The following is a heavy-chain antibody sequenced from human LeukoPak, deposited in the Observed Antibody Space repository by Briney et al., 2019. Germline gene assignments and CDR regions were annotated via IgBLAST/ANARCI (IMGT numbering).Heavy chain of an antibody. D-gene: IGHD6-13*01. Sequence: GASVKVSCKASGGTFSSYAISWVRQAPGQGLEWMGRIIPILGIANYAQKLQGRVTMTTDTSTSTAYMELRSLRSDDTAVYYCARDERAAAGSSDFDYWGQGTLVTVSS. CDR3: ARDERAAAGSSDFDY. CDR2: IIPILGIA. J-gene: IGHJ4*02. CDR1: GGTFSSYA. V-gene: IGHV1-69*04.